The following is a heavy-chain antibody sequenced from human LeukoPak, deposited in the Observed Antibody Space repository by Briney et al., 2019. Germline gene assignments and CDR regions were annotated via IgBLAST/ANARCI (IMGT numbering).Heavy chain of an antibody. V-gene: IGHV4-59*01. Sequence: PSETLSLTCTVSGGSTSSYYWNWIRQPPGKGLEWIGYIYYSGSTNYNPSLKSRVTISVDTSKNQFSLKLSSVTAADTAVYYCARVNVYDFWSGRPAFDIWGQGTMVTVSS. CDR2: IYYSGST. J-gene: IGHJ3*02. D-gene: IGHD3-3*01. CDR3: ARVNVYDFWSGRPAFDI. CDR1: GGSTSSYY.